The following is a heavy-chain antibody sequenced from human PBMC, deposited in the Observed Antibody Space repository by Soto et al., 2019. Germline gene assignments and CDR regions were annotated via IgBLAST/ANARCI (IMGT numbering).Heavy chain of an antibody. V-gene: IGHV4-61*01. J-gene: IGHJ6*02. D-gene: IGHD6-19*01. Sequence: PSETLSLTCTFSGGSVSSGSYYLSWIRQPPGKGLEWIGYIYYSGSTNYNPSLKSRVTISVDTSKNQFSLKLSSVTAADTAVYYCARGPGYSSGWYNYYYGMDVWGQGTTVTVSS. CDR1: GGSVSSGSYY. CDR2: IYYSGST. CDR3: ARGPGYSSGWYNYYYGMDV.